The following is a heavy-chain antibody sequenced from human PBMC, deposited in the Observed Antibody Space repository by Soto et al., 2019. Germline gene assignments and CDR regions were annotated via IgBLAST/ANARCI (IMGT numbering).Heavy chain of an antibody. D-gene: IGHD6-13*01. Sequence: EVQLLESGGGLVQPGGSLRLSCAASGFTFSSYAMIWVRQAPGKGLEWVSVISGGGGTTYYADSVKGRFTISRDNSKNTLYLQMNSLRAEDTAVYFCAKRPGYTSTWYYFDYWGQGTLVTVSS. J-gene: IGHJ4*02. CDR1: GFTFSSYA. CDR3: AKRPGYTSTWYYFDY. CDR2: ISGGGGTT. V-gene: IGHV3-23*01.